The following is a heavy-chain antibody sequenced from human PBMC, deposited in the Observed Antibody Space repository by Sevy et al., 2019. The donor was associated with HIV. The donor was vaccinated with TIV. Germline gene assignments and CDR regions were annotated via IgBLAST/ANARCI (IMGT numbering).Heavy chain of an antibody. V-gene: IGHV4-4*02. CDR1: GDSINNNRW. J-gene: IGHJ4*02. CDR2: IFRTGKA. Sequence: SETLSLTCSLSGDSINNNRWWSWVRQPPGQGLEWIGEIFRTGKANYNASLESRVTISVDPSNNQIYPRLTSVTAADTAFYYCARHMTTTGTRGFYYWGQGALVTVSS. D-gene: IGHD1-1*01. CDR3: ARHMTTTGTRGFYY.